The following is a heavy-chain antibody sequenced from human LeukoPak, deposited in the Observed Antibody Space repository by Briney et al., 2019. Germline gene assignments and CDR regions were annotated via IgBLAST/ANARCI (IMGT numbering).Heavy chain of an antibody. J-gene: IGHJ4*02. V-gene: IGHV1-46*01. D-gene: IGHD3-10*01. Sequence: ASVKVSCKASGYTFTLYYMHRVRQAPGPALEWMGIINPRGGITTYAKKFQGRLNMARDTSSSSAYMELSSLRSDDTAVYYCARDRAWELVTFDYWGQGTPVT. CDR3: ARDRAWELVTFDY. CDR1: GYTFTLYY. CDR2: INPRGGIT.